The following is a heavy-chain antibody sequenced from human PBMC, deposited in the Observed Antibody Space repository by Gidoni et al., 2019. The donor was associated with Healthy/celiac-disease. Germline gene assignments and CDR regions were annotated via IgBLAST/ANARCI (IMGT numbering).Heavy chain of an antibody. J-gene: IGHJ6*02. CDR3: AREGGDYVMGYYYYGMDV. CDR2: ISSSSSTI. D-gene: IGHD4-17*01. CDR1: GFTFSSYS. V-gene: IGHV3-48*01. Sequence: EVQLVESGGGLVQPGGSLRLSCAASGFTFSSYSMHWVRQAPGKGLEWVSYISSSSSTIYYADSVKGRFTISRDNAKNSLYLQMNSLRAEDTAVYYCAREGGDYVMGYYYYGMDVWGQGTTVTVSS.